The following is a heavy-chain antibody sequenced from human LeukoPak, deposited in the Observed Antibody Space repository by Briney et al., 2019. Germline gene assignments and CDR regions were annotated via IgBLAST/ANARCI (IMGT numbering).Heavy chain of an antibody. J-gene: IGHJ4*02. CDR1: GFNFSNYA. Sequence: GGSLRLASAASGFNFSNYAMSWVRQAPGRGLEWVSLSASSTGTNYADSVKGRFTISRDNSKNTLYLQMNSLRAEDTAVYYCAKRFSQGGGLGYYFDYWGQGTLVTVSS. V-gene: IGHV3-23*01. CDR3: AKRFSQGGGLGYYFDY. D-gene: IGHD4-23*01. CDR2: SASSTGT.